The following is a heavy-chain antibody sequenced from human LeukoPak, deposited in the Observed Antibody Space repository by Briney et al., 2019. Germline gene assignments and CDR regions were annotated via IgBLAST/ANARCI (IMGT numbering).Heavy chain of an antibody. CDR1: GFTVSSNY. CDR3: AKDARNPYDVNGYYGFRDY. Sequence: QAGGSLTLSGAGSGFTVSSNYMKWVRQAPGKGLEWVSVIYSGGTIYSEDPVRGGFTISRANSRKTVIFQMNSLKAEDTAVYYCAKDARNPYDVNGYYGFRDYWGQGTLVTVSS. D-gene: IGHD3-22*01. V-gene: IGHV3-53*01. CDR2: IYSGGTI. J-gene: IGHJ4*02.